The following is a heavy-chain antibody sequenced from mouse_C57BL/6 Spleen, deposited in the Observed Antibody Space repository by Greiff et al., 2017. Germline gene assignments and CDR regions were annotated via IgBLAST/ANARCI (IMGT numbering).Heavy chain of an antibody. CDR2: IWGGGST. CDR3: AKHGGTTVVATNAMDY. D-gene: IGHD1-1*01. Sequence: VQLQQSGPGLVAPSQSLSITCTVSGFSLTSYGVDWVRQPPGKGLEWLGVIWGGGSTNYNSALMSRLSISKDNSKCQVFLKMNSMQTDDTAMYYCAKHGGTTVVATNAMDYWGQGTSVTVSS. CDR1: GFSLTSYG. V-gene: IGHV2-9*01. J-gene: IGHJ4*01.